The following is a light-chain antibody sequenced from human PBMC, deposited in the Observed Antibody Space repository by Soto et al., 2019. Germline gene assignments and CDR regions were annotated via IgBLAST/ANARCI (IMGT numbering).Light chain of an antibody. Sequence: QSALTQPASVSGSPGQSITISCTGSSSDVGGYNFVSWYQQHPGKVPKLMIYDVSSRPSGVSDRFSGSKSGNTASLTISGLQAEDEGDYYCSSSTSSSTHVFGSGTKVTVL. J-gene: IGLJ1*01. CDR3: SSSTSSSTHV. CDR2: DVS. V-gene: IGLV2-14*03. CDR1: SSDVGGYNF.